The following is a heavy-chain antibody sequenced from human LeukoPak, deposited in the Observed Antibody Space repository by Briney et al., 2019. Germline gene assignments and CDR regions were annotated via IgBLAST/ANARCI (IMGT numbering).Heavy chain of an antibody. CDR1: VFTFSSYE. V-gene: IGHV3-23*01. CDR3: AKSGLNRFDY. D-gene: IGHD2-15*01. CDR2: FSGSGGST. Sequence: PGGSLSLSCAASVFTFSSYEMNWVRQATGKGLEWVSTFSGSGGSTHYADSVKGRFTISRDNSKNTLYLQMNSLRAEDTAVYYCAKSGLNRFDYWGQGTLVTVSS. J-gene: IGHJ4*02.